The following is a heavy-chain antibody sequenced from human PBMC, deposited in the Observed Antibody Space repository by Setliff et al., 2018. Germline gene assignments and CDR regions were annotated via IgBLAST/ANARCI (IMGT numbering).Heavy chain of an antibody. D-gene: IGHD3-22*01. Sequence: LRLSCVTSGFTFSNYWMHWVRQPQGKGLLWVSRIDGEGNNINYADSVKGRFTISRDNARNTVYLQMNGLRAEDTAVYYCVTGMGTHYYDPSAQGPFAIWGQGTMVTVSS. CDR2: IDGEGNNI. J-gene: IGHJ3*02. V-gene: IGHV3-74*01. CDR3: VTGMGTHYYDPSAQGPFAI. CDR1: GFTFSNYW.